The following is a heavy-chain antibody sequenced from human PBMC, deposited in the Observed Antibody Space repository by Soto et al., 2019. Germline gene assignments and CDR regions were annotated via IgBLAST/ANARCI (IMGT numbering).Heavy chain of an antibody. V-gene: IGHV3-33*01. CDR2: IWYDGINK. D-gene: IGHD2-2*01. CDR3: ARDREQLLNVFEY. Sequence: QVQLVESGGGVVQPGRSLRLSCAASGFTFSSYGMHWVRQAPGKGLEWVASIWYDGINKYYADSVKGRFTISRDNSKNTLYVQMNSLRAEDTAVYYCARDREQLLNVFEYWGQGTLVTVSS. CDR1: GFTFSSYG. J-gene: IGHJ4*02.